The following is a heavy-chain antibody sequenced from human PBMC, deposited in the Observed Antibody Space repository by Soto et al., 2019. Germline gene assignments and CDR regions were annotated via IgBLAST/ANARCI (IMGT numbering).Heavy chain of an antibody. D-gene: IGHD3-3*01. Sequence: GASVKVYCKASGGTFSSYAISWVRQAPGQGLEWMGGIIPIFGTANYAQKFQGRVTITADESTSTAYMELSSLRSEDTAVYYCARSSVLEWLLYRYNFDYWGQGTLVTVSS. CDR1: GGTFSSYA. V-gene: IGHV1-69*13. CDR3: ARSSVLEWLLYRYNFDY. CDR2: IIPIFGTA. J-gene: IGHJ4*02.